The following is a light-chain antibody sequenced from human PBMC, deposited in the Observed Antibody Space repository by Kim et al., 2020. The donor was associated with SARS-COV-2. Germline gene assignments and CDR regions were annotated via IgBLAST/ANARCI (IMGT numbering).Light chain of an antibody. CDR3: HQSNTLPRT. J-gene: IGKJ1*01. CDR2: NAS. V-gene: IGKV6D-21*02. Sequence: VTPKEKVTITCRSSQRIGDSIHWDQQKPEQSPKLLTKNASQSVSGVPSRFSGSGSGTDFTLTIKGLGAEDAAAYYCHQSNTLPRTFGQGTKVDIK. CDR1: QRIGDS.